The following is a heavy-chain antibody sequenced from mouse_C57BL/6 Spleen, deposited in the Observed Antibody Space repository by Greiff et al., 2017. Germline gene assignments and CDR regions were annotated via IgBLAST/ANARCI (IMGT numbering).Heavy chain of an antibody. CDR1: GFSLPSYG. D-gene: IGHD1-1*01. J-gene: IGHJ1*03. Sequence: VQRVESGPGLVQPSQSLSITCTVSGFSLPSYGVHWVRQSPGKGREWLGVIWSGGSTDYNAAFISSLSISKDHSKSQVFFKMNSLQADDTAIYYCARPTVVAHWYFDVWGTGTTVTVSS. CDR3: ARPTVVAHWYFDV. CDR2: IWSGGST. V-gene: IGHV2-2*01.